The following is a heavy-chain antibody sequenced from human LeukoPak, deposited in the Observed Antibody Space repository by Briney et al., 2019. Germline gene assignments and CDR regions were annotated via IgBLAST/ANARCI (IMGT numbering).Heavy chain of an antibody. J-gene: IGHJ4*02. CDR3: ASTGVGVIAAAGTSLVY. CDR1: GYTFTSCY. CDR2: IIPIFGTA. V-gene: IGHV1-69*13. Sequence: SVKVSCKASGYTFTSCYMHWVRQAPGQGLEWMGGIIPIFGTANYAQKFQGRVTITADESTSTAYMELSSLRSEDTAVYYCASTGVGVIAAAGTSLVYWGQGALVTVSS. D-gene: IGHD6-13*01.